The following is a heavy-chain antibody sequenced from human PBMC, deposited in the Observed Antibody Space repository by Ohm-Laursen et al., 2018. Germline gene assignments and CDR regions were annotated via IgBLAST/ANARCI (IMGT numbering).Heavy chain of an antibody. V-gene: IGHV4-59*08. J-gene: IGHJ4*02. CDR2: IYYSGST. CDR1: GGSISSYY. D-gene: IGHD6-19*01. Sequence: TLSLTCSVSGGSISSYYWTWIRQPPGKGLEWIGYIYYSGSTNYNPSLKSRVTISVDTSKNQFSLKLSSVTAADTAAYYCARQESSGWYPDYWGQGTLVTVSS. CDR3: ARQESSGWYPDY.